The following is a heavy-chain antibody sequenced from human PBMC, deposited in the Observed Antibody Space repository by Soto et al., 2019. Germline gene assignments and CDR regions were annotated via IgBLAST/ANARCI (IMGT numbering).Heavy chain of an antibody. CDR2: INHSGST. Sequence: SETLSLTCAVDGGSCSGYYWSWIRQPPGKGLEWIGEINHSGSTNYNPSLKSRVTISVDTSKNQFSLKLSSVTAADTAVYYCARAGVATTENYYYMDVWGKGTTVTVSS. D-gene: IGHD5-12*01. V-gene: IGHV4-34*01. CDR3: ARAGVATTENYYYMDV. CDR1: GGSCSGYY. J-gene: IGHJ6*03.